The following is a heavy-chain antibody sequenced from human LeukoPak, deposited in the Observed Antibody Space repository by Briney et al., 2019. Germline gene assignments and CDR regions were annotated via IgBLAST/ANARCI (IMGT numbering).Heavy chain of an antibody. CDR3: ARFSGAGGSNYFDY. J-gene: IGHJ4*02. Sequence: SETLSLTCTVSGGSISSSSYYWGWIRQPPGKGLEWIGSIYYSGSTYYNPSLKSRVTISVDTSKNQFSLKLSSVAAADTAVYYCARFSGAGGSNYFDYWGQGTLVTVSS. V-gene: IGHV4-39*07. D-gene: IGHD3-10*01. CDR2: IYYSGST. CDR1: GGSISSSSYY.